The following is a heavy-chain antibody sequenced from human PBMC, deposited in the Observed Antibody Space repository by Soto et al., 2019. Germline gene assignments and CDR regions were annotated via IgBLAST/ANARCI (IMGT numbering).Heavy chain of an antibody. J-gene: IGHJ4*02. CDR1: VGSISSGDYY. D-gene: IGHD7-27*01. CDR3: ARGPSGDKVHY. CDR2: IFDSGTT. Sequence: SETLSLTCTVSVGSISSGDYYWSWIRQPPGEGLEWIGHIFDSGTTYTNPSLRSQVAISLDTSKNHFSLTLSSVTAADTAVYYCARGPSGDKVHYWGQGALVTVSS. V-gene: IGHV4-30-4*01.